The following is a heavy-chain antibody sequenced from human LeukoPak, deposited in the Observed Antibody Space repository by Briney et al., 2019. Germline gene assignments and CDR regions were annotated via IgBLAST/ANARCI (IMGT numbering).Heavy chain of an antibody. Sequence: SETLSLTCTVSGGSISSYYWSWIRQPPGKGLEWIGYIYYSGSTNYNPSLKSRVTISVDTSKNQFSLKLSSVTAADTAVYYCARAVVTAPSPFDPWGQGTLVTVSS. J-gene: IGHJ5*02. CDR1: GGSISSYY. D-gene: IGHD2-21*02. V-gene: IGHV4-59*01. CDR2: IYYSGST. CDR3: ARAVVTAPSPFDP.